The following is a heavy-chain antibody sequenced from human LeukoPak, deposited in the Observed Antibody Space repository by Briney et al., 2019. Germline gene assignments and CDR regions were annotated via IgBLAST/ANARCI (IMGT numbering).Heavy chain of an antibody. D-gene: IGHD3-16*02. CDR3: ARDSGYQSDAFDL. V-gene: IGHV1-18*01. CDR2: SSAYTDNT. J-gene: IGHJ3*01. CDR1: VYTFASSG. Sequence: GASVKVSCKASVYTFASSGISWVRQAPGQGLEWLGWSSAYTDNTDYAQKLQGRVTMTTDTSTSTAFMEVRSLRSDDTAVYYCARDSGYQSDAFDLWGQGTLVTVSS.